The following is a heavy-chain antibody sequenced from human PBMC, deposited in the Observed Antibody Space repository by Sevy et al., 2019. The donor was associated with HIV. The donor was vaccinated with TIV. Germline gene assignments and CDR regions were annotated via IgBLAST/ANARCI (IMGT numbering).Heavy chain of an antibody. J-gene: IGHJ4*02. CDR3: TRPYGADHCLDY. Sequence: GGSLRLSCAVSGFSFNNAWMSWVRQAPGKGLEWVGRIKSKNDGGTTDYAAPVKVRVTISRDDSKNKLYLQMNSLKNEETDVDYCTRPYGADHCLDYWGQGTLVTVSS. CDR2: IKSKNDGGTT. D-gene: IGHD2-8*01. V-gene: IGHV3-15*01. CDR1: GFSFNNAW.